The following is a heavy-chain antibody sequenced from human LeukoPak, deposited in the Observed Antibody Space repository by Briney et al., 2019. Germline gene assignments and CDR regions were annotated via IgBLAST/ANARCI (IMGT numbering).Heavy chain of an antibody. V-gene: IGHV3-21*01. J-gene: IGHJ4*02. D-gene: IGHD1-26*01. CDR1: GFTFSNAW. CDR3: ARDIRGSYFGFDY. Sequence: GGSLRLSCAASGFTFSNAWMSWVRQAPGKGLEWVSSISSSSSYIYYADSVKGRFTISRDNAKNSLYLQMNSLRAEDTAVYYCARDIRGSYFGFDYWGQGTLVTVSS. CDR2: ISSSSSYI.